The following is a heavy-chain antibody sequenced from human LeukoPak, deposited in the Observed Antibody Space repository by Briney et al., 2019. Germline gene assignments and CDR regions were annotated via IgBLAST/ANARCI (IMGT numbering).Heavy chain of an antibody. J-gene: IGHJ4*02. D-gene: IGHD3-3*01. CDR2: ISAYNGNT. V-gene: IGHV1-18*01. CDR3: ARAIIRFLEWLPDY. CDR1: GYTFTSYG. Sequence: ASVKVSCKASGYTFTSYGISWVRQAPGQGLEWMGWISAYNGNTNYAQKLQGRVTMTTDTSTSTAYMELRSLRSDDTAVYYCARAIIRFLEWLPDYWGQGTLVTVSS.